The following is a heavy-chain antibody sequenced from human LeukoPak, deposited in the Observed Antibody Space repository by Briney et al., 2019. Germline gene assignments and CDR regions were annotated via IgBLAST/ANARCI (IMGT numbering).Heavy chain of an antibody. CDR2: IKSKTDGGTT. CDR1: GFTFSNAW. CDR3: TTERLLRYFDY. D-gene: IGHD3-9*01. J-gene: IGHJ4*02. V-gene: IGHV3-15*01. Sequence: GSLRLSCAASGFTFSNAWMSWVRQAPGKGLEWVGRIKSKTDGGTTDYAAPVKGRFTISRDDSKNTLYLQMNSLKTADTAVYYCTTERLLRYFDYWGQGTLVTVSS.